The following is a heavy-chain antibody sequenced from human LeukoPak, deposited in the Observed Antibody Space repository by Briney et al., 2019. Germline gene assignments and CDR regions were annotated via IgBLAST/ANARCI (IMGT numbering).Heavy chain of an antibody. V-gene: IGHV4-59*01. CDR2: IYYSGRT. D-gene: IGHD3-22*01. Sequence: SETLSLTCAVYGGSFSGYYWSWIRQPPGKGLEWIGYIYYSGRTSYNPSLKSRVTMSVDTSKNQFSLKLSSVTAADTAVYYCARAKLYDSSGSFDYWGQGTLVTVSS. J-gene: IGHJ4*02. CDR1: GGSFSGYY. CDR3: ARAKLYDSSGSFDY.